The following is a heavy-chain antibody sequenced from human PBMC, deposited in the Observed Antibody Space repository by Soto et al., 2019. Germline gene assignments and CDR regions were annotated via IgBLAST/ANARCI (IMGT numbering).Heavy chain of an antibody. CDR1: GYTFTHYG. D-gene: IGHD3-9*01. CDR3: ARDSNYDILTGYYTNWFDP. J-gene: IGHJ5*02. V-gene: IGHV1-18*01. CDR2: ISAYDGNT. Sequence: GASVKVSCKAFGYTFTHYGSSWVRQAPGQGLEWMGWISAYDGNTNYAQKLQGRVTMTTDKFTDTAYMELRSLRSDDTAVYYCARDSNYDILTGYYTNWFDPWGQGTLVTVS.